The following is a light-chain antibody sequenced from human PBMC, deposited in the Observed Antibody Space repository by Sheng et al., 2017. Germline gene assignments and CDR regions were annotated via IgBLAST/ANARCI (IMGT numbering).Light chain of an antibody. V-gene: IGLV2-14*02. Sequence: QSALTQPASVSGSPGQSITISCTGTNVGNYNLVSWYQQHPGKAPQLLIYEDRKRPSGVSYRFSGSKSGNTASLTISGLQAEDEANYYCCSYTTSITWVFGGGSKLTVL. CDR2: EDR. J-gene: IGLJ3*02. CDR1: NVGNYNL. CDR3: CSYTTSITWV.